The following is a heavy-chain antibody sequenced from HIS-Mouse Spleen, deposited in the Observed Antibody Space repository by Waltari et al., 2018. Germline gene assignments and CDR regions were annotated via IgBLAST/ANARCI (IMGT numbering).Heavy chain of an antibody. Sequence: QVQLVQSGAEVKKPGASVKVSCKASGYTFTGYYMHWVRQAPGQGLEWMGWNNPNRGGTNYAQKFKGRVTMTRDTSISTAYMELSRLRSDDTAVYYCARGTGTDAFDIWGQGTMVTVSS. CDR1: GYTFTGYY. V-gene: IGHV1-2*02. D-gene: IGHD1-1*01. J-gene: IGHJ3*02. CDR3: ARGTGTDAFDI. CDR2: NNPNRGGT.